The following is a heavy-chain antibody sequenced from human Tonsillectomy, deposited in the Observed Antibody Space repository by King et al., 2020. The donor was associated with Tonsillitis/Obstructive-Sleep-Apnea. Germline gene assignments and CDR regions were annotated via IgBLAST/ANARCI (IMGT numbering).Heavy chain of an antibody. J-gene: IGHJ6*03. CDR1: GFTFSSYD. D-gene: IGHD3-3*01. CDR3: ARDVLLRVLEWLLEGAYYYYYYMDV. CDR2: IGTAGDT. Sequence: VQLVESGGGLVQPGGSLRLSCAASGFTFSSYDMHWVRHATGKGLEWVSAIGTAGDTYYPGSVKGRFTISRENAKNSLYLQMNSLRAGDTAVYYCARDVLLRVLEWLLEGAYYYYYYMDVWGKGTTVTVSS. V-gene: IGHV3-13*04.